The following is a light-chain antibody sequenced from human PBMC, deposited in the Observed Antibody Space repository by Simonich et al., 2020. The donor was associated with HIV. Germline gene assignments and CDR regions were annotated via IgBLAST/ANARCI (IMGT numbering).Light chain of an antibody. CDR2: DAS. Sequence: EIGMTQSPATLSVSPGERATLSCRASQKIAGNLAWYQQKPGQAPRLLIYDASNRATGIPARFSGSGSGTDFTLTISSLEPEDFAVYYCQQRSNWPYTFGQGTKLEIK. CDR1: QKIAGN. J-gene: IGKJ2*01. CDR3: QQRSNWPYT. V-gene: IGKV3-11*01.